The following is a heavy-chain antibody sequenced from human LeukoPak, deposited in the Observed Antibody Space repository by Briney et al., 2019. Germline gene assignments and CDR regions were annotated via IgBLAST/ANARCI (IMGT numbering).Heavy chain of an antibody. D-gene: IGHD3-9*01. CDR3: ARGQRLLRYFDWLPCTLDY. CDR1: GGSISSSSYY. J-gene: IGHJ4*02. CDR2: INHSGST. Sequence: SETLSLTCTVSGGSISSSSYYWSWIRQPPGKGLEWIGEINHSGSTNYNPSLKSRVTISVDTSKNQFSLKLSSVTAADTAVYYCARGQRLLRYFDWLPCTLDYWGQGTLVTVSS. V-gene: IGHV4-39*07.